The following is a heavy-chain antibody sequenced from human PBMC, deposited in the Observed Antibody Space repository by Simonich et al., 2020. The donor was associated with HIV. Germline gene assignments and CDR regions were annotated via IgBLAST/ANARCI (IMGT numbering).Heavy chain of an antibody. Sequence: QVQLQESGPGLVKPSETLSLTCTVSGGSISTYYWSWIRQPPGKGLEWIGYIYYSGRPNYNPSLKSRVTRSVDTSKNQFSLKLSSVTAADTAVYYCARRGHYYDSFDLWGRGTLVTVSS. J-gene: IGHJ2*01. CDR3: ARRGHYYDSFDL. CDR1: GGSISTYY. D-gene: IGHD3-22*01. CDR2: IYYSGRP. V-gene: IGHV4-59*12.